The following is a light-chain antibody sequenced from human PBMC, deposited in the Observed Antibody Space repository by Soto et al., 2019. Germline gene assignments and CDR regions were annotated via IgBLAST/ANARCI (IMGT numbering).Light chain of an antibody. CDR3: CSYAGSYTWV. CDR2: EGS. Sequence: QSALTQPASVSGSPGQSITISCIATNNNVGTYYLVSWYQQHPGKAPKLIISEGSRRPSGVSNRFSGSQPDNTASLTISGLQAEDEADYYCCSYAGSYTWVFGSGTKLTVL. CDR1: NNNVGTYYL. J-gene: IGLJ1*01. V-gene: IGLV2-23*01.